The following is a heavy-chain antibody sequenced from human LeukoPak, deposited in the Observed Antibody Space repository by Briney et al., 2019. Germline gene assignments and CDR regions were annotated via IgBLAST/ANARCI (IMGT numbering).Heavy chain of an antibody. CDR2: ISYDGSNE. Sequence: GGSLRLSCAASGFTFSSYVMHWVRQAPGKGLEWVAIISYDGSNEYYADSVKGRFTISRDNSKNSLYLQMNSLRAEDTALYYCAKDLRYYDFWSGYFDYWGQGTLVTVSS. D-gene: IGHD3-3*01. V-gene: IGHV3-30*04. J-gene: IGHJ4*02. CDR3: AKDLRYYDFWSGYFDY. CDR1: GFTFSSYV.